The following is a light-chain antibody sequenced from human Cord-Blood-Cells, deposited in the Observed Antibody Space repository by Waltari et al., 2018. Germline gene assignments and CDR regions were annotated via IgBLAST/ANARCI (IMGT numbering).Light chain of an antibody. V-gene: IGLV2-23*01. CDR1: SRDIGSYKP. J-gene: IGLJ1*01. CDR3: CSYAGSGTYV. CDR2: EGS. Sequence: QSALTQPAAGAGTPGQPNTISCTGTSRDIGSYKPVYWYQQHPGKAPKLMIYEGSKRPSWVSDRFSGSKSGTTASLTISGLQAEDEADYYCCSYAGSGTYVFGTGTKVTVL.